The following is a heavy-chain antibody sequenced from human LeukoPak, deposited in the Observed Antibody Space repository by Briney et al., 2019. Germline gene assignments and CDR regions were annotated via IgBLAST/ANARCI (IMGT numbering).Heavy chain of an antibody. CDR1: GFTFRNHW. D-gene: IGHD6-6*01. V-gene: IGHV3-74*03. Sequence: PGGCLRLSCAASGFTFRNHWMHWVRQTPGKGLVWVSRISSDGSSTTYADSVKGQFTISRDNAKNTLYLQMNNLRAEDTAMYYCARDQRVTGRPDIDYWGQGTLVIVSS. J-gene: IGHJ4*02. CDR2: ISSDGSST. CDR3: ARDQRVTGRPDIDY.